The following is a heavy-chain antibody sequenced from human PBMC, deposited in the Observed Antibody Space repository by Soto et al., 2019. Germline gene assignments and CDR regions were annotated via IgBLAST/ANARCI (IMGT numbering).Heavy chain of an antibody. Sequence: QVQLVESGGGVVQPGGSLRLSCAASGFSFTTYGLHWVRQAPGKGLEWVAVIWYDGSKTYYADSVKGRFTIYRDNSKNTLYLQMTSVRVEDTAMYYCVKDHCGGDCYSNPYFDYWGQGTLVTVSS. CDR3: VKDHCGGDCYSNPYFDY. CDR2: IWYDGSKT. D-gene: IGHD2-21*02. CDR1: GFSFTTYG. J-gene: IGHJ4*02. V-gene: IGHV3-33*06.